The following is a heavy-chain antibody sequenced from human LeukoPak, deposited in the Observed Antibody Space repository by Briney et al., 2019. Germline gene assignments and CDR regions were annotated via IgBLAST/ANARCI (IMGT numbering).Heavy chain of an antibody. CDR2: INAGNGNT. J-gene: IGHJ6*02. D-gene: IGHD3-10*01. Sequence: GASVKVSCKASGYTFTSYAMHWVRQAPGQRLEWMGWINAGNGNTKYSQKFQGRVTITRDTSASTAYMELSSLRSEDTAVYYCARSRFGDRKAKDYYYGMDVWGQGTTVTVSS. V-gene: IGHV1-3*01. CDR1: GYTFTSYA. CDR3: ARSRFGDRKAKDYYYGMDV.